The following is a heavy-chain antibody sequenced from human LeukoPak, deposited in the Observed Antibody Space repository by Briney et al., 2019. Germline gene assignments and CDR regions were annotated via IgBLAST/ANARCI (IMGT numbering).Heavy chain of an antibody. CDR3: ARDSTFGVDY. Sequence: SETLSLTCTVSGGSISSGSYYWSWIRQPAGKGLEWIGRIYTSGSTNYNPSLKSRVTISVDTSKNQFSLKLSSVTAADTAVYYCARDSTFGVDYWGQGTLVTVSS. D-gene: IGHD3-16*01. J-gene: IGHJ4*02. CDR2: IYTSGST. V-gene: IGHV4-61*02. CDR1: GGSISSGSYY.